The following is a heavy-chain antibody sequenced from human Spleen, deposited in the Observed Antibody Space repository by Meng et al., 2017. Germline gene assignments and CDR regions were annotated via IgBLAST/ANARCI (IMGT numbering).Heavy chain of an antibody. Sequence: QLQFPDSGPGLVKPSGTLSRPCVLSGYPIINCDWCSWVRQSPGTGLGWIGEIHHTGSTNCNPSLKSRVTMSLDKSKNLFSLNLNSVTAADTAVYYCARRPSRSYFDHWGQGTLVTVSS. CDR2: IHHTGST. CDR1: GYPIINCDW. J-gene: IGHJ4*02. CDR3: ARRPSRSYFDH. V-gene: IGHV4-4*02.